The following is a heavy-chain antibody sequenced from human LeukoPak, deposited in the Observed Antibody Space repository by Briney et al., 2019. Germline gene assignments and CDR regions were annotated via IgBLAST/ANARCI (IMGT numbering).Heavy chain of an antibody. CDR1: GYAFTSCH. CDR3: ARSDYNDYRGLGF. CDR2: IIPSSGST. V-gene: IGHV1-46*01. D-gene: IGHD4-11*01. Sequence: ASVKVSCKASGYAFTSCHIHWMRQAPGQGLGWMGIIIPSSGSTTYAQKFQGRVTMTRGTSTSTVYMELSSLTTDDTAVYFCARSDYNDYRGLGFWGQGTLVTVSS. J-gene: IGHJ4*02.